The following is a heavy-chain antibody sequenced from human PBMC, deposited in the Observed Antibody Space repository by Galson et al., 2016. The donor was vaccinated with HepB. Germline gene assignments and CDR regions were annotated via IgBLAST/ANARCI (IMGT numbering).Heavy chain of an antibody. Sequence: SVKVSCKASGYSITTYYIHWVRQAPGQGLEWMGIINPTDGGTRYVQKFQGRVTMTRDTSTSTVYMELSSLGSDDTAVYDCARDEDCSNGLCVYYFKYWGQGTLVTVSS. J-gene: IGHJ4*02. CDR2: INPTDGGT. D-gene: IGHD2-8*01. CDR3: ARDEDCSNGLCVYYFKY. CDR1: GYSITTYY. V-gene: IGHV1-46*01.